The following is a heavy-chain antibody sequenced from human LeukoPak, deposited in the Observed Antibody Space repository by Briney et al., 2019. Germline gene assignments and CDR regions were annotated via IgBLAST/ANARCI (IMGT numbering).Heavy chain of an antibody. CDR2: IYYSGST. J-gene: IGHJ4*02. CDR1: DGSISSSTYY. D-gene: IGHD1-26*01. CDR3: ARHIVGATMRIDY. Sequence: SETLSLTCTVSDGSISSSTYYWDWLRQPPGKGLEWIGSIYYSGSTYYNPSLKSRVTMSVDTSKNQFSLKLSSVTAADTAVYYCARHIVGATMRIDYWGQGTLVTVSS. V-gene: IGHV4-39*01.